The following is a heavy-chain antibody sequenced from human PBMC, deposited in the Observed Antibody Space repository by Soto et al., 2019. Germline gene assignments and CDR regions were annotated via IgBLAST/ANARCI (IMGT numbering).Heavy chain of an antibody. CDR1: GGSISSSSYY. CDR3: ARHHLYGFDAFDI. V-gene: IGHV4-39*01. CDR2: IYYSGST. D-gene: IGHD4-17*01. Sequence: QLKLQESGPGLVKPSETLSLTCTVSGGSISSSSYYWGWIRQPPGKGLEWIGSIYYSGSTYYNPSLKSRVTISVDTAKNQFSLKLSSVTAADTAVYYCARHHLYGFDAFDIWGQGTMVTVSS. J-gene: IGHJ3*02.